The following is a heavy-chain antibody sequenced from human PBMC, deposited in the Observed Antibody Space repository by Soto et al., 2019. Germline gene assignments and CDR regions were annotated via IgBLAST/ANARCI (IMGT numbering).Heavy chain of an antibody. CDR1: GGTFSSYA. J-gene: IGHJ6*02. V-gene: IGHV1-69*13. CDR2: IIPTFGTA. CDR3: ARDHSSTYYYYGMDV. D-gene: IGHD6-13*01. Sequence: GASVKVSCKASGGTFSSYAISWVRQAPGQGLKWMGGIIPTFGTANYAQKFQGRVTITADESTSTAYMELSSLRSEDTAVYYCARDHSSTYYYYGMDVWGQGTTVTVSS.